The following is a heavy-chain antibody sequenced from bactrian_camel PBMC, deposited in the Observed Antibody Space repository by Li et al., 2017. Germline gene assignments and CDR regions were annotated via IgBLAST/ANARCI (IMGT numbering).Heavy chain of an antibody. CDR2: ISENVNI. J-gene: IGHJ4*01. CDR3: AAALVGFTERLPTACGTTQYNY. V-gene: IGHV3S66*01. Sequence: VQLVESGGGSVQAGGSLRLSCVYTYNGPCIGWFRQVPGKAGEGVACISENVNINYADSVKGRFTISRDIAKNTLFLQMNSLGPEDTATYYCAAALVGFTERLPTACGTTQYNYWGQGTQVTVS. D-gene: IGHD7*01. CDR1: YTYNGPC.